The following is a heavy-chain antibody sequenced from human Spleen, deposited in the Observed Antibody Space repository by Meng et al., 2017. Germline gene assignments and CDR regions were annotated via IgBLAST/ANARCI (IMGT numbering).Heavy chain of an antibody. CDR2: IKQDESEK. D-gene: IGHD6-19*01. Sequence: GGSLRLSCAASGFTFSSYWMTWVRQAPGKGLEWVANIKQDESEKHYVDSVKGRFTISRDKSKNTLYLQMNSLRAEDTAVYYCARDLDAIAVSGIYYGMDVWGQGTTVTVSS. V-gene: IGHV3-7*01. J-gene: IGHJ6*02. CDR3: ARDLDAIAVSGIYYGMDV. CDR1: GFTFSSYW.